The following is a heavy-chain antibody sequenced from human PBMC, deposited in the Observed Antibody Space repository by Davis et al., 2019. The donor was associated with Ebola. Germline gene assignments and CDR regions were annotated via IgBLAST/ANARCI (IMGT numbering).Heavy chain of an antibody. Sequence: PSETLSLTCTVSGGSISSYYWSWIRQPPGKGLEWIGYIYYSGSTNYNPSLKSRVTISVDTSKNQFSLKLSSVTAADTAVYYCARVYCTGGVCYPAGGFDYWGQGTLVTVSS. CDR2: IYYSGST. V-gene: IGHV4-59*01. J-gene: IGHJ4*02. CDR1: GGSISSYY. CDR3: ARVYCTGGVCYPAGGFDY. D-gene: IGHD2-8*02.